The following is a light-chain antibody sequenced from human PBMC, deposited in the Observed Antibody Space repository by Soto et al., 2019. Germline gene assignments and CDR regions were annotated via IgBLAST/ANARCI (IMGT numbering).Light chain of an antibody. V-gene: IGKV3-20*01. J-gene: IGKJ3*01. CDR2: GPS. CDR1: QSVRGNY. CDR3: HQFGMSPFT. Sequence: EVVLTQSPGTLSLSPGESATLSCRASQSVRGNYFAWYQQRPGRAPRLLVYGPSARAAGIPDRFRGSGSRTDFNLTINRVEPEDFAVYYCHQFGMSPFTFGPGTTLDIK.